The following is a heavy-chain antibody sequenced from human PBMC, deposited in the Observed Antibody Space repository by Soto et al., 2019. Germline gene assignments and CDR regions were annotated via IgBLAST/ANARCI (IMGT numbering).Heavy chain of an antibody. V-gene: IGHV4-4*02. Sequence: SETLSLTCTFSGGSIASDNWWTWVRQPPGRGLEWIGEMYHSGTTNYSPSLKSRVTILIDESKNQFSLNLYFVTTADTAVYYCAASLIPVMITPHGYAQLSFDYWGQGSLVTVSS. D-gene: IGHD3-16*01. CDR2: MYHSGTT. CDR3: AASLIPVMITPHGYAQLSFDY. J-gene: IGHJ4*02. CDR1: GGSIASDNW.